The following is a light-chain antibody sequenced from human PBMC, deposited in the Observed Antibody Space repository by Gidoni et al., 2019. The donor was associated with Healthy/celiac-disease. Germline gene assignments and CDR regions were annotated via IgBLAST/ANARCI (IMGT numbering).Light chain of an antibody. J-gene: IGKJ2*01. V-gene: IGKV3-20*01. Sequence: IELTQSPGTLSLSPGARATLSCRASQSVSSSYLAWYQQKPGQAPRLLIYGASSRATGIPDRFSGSGSGTDFTLIISRLEPEDVAVYYCQQYGSSPPYTFGQGTKLEIK. CDR1: QSVSSSY. CDR3: QQYGSSPPYT. CDR2: GAS.